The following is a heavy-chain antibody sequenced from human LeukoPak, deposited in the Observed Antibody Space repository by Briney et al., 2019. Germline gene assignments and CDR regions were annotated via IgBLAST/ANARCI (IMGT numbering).Heavy chain of an antibody. V-gene: IGHV4-30-2*03. CDR1: GGSISSGGYS. J-gene: IGHJ4*02. CDR2: IYHSGST. D-gene: IGHD2-8*01. Sequence: SETLSLTCAVSGGSISSGGYSWSWIRQPPGKGLEWIGYIYHSGSTYYNPSLKSRVTISVDTSKNQFSLKLSSVTAADTAVYYCARRAVSVDYWGQGTLVTVSS. CDR3: ARRAVSVDY.